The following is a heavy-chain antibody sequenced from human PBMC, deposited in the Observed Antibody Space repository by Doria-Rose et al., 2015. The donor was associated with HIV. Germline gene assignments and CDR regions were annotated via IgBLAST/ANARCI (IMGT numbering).Heavy chain of an antibody. Sequence: FRFSSYGMHWVRRAPGKGLEWVAVVSFDGSTKKYADSVKGRFTISRDSSKNTLTLQMNSLRTEDTAVYYCAKDQHTDSFYFDSWGQGTLVTVPS. V-gene: IGHV3-30*18. CDR2: VSFDGSTK. CDR1: FRFSSYG. D-gene: IGHD2-21*02. J-gene: IGHJ4*02. CDR3: AKDQHTDSFYFDS.